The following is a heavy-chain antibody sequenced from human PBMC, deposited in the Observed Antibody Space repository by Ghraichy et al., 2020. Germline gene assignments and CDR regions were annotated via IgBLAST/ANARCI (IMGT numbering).Heavy chain of an antibody. D-gene: IGHD1-26*01. CDR3: AKKWASTGATYLDS. Sequence: GGSLRLSCAASGFTFANYGLNWVRQAPGKGLEWVSSINGNGDSTYYADSVRGRFTISRDNSKNTLNLQMNSLRAEDTAVYYCAKKWASTGATYLDSWGQGTLVTVSS. J-gene: IGHJ4*02. CDR1: GFTFANYG. CDR2: INGNGDST. V-gene: IGHV3-23*01.